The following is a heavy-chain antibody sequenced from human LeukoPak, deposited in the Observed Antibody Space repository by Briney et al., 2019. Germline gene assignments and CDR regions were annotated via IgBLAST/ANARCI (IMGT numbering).Heavy chain of an antibody. CDR2: ISANNGNT. D-gene: IGHD4-17*01. Sequence: ASVKVSCKASGYIFTSYGINWVRQAPGQGPEWMGWISANNGNTNYAQKLQGRVTMTTDTFTSTAYMELRSLRSDDTAVYYRARDGATVTTPYYYYGMDVWGQGTTVTVSS. CDR1: GYIFTSYG. CDR3: ARDGATVTTPYYYYGMDV. V-gene: IGHV1-18*04. J-gene: IGHJ6*02.